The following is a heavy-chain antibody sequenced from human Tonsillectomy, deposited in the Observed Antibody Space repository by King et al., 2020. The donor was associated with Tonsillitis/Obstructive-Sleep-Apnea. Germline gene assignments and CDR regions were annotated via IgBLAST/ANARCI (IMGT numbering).Heavy chain of an antibody. CDR3: ARVSRNVVVPAAINFDY. CDR2: ISSSSRYT. Sequence: VQLVQSGGGLVKPGGSLRLSCAASGFIFSDYYMSWIRQAPGKGLEWVSSISSSSRYTNYAASVKGRFTISRDNAKNSLYLQMNSLRAEDTAVSYCARVSRNVVVPAAINFDYWGQGTLVTVSS. V-gene: IGHV3-11*05. D-gene: IGHD2-2*01. CDR1: GFIFSDYY. J-gene: IGHJ4*02.